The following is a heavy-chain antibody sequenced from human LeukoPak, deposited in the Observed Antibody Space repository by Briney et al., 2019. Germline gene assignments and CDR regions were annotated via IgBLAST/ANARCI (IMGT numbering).Heavy chain of an antibody. CDR1: GYTFTSYG. Sequence: ASVKVSCKASGYTFTSYGISWVRQAPGQGLEWMGWTSAYNGNTNYAQKLQGRVTMTTDTSTSTAYMELRSLRSDDTAVYYCARDTLTYSSSWYRQWGQGTLVTVSS. CDR2: TSAYNGNT. V-gene: IGHV1-18*01. J-gene: IGHJ4*02. D-gene: IGHD6-13*01. CDR3: ARDTLTYSSSWYRQ.